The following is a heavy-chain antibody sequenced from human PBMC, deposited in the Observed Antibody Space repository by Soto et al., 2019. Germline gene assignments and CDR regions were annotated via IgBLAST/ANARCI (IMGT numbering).Heavy chain of an antibody. CDR3: ARSPVAAAGNYYSYYGMDV. Sequence: GESLKISCKGSGYSFTSYWISWVRQMPGKGLEWMGRIDPSDSYTNYSPSFQGHVTISADKSISTAYLQWSSLKASDTAMYYCARSPVAAAGNYYSYYGMDVWGQGTTVTVSS. CDR1: GYSFTSYW. CDR2: IDPSDSYT. V-gene: IGHV5-10-1*01. D-gene: IGHD6-13*01. J-gene: IGHJ6*02.